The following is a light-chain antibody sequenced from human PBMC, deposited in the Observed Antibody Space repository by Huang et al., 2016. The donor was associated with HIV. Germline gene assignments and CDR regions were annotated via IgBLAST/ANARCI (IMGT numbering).Light chain of an antibody. Sequence: EIVLTQSPGTLSLSPGERATLSCRASQNVNNNFLAWYQQKPGQAPWLLMYGASSRATGIPDRFSGRGSGTDFNLTISRLEPEDFAVYYCQQYDSSPATFGQGTKLEI. V-gene: IGKV3-20*01. CDR1: QNVNNNF. J-gene: IGKJ2*01. CDR3: QQYDSSPAT. CDR2: GAS.